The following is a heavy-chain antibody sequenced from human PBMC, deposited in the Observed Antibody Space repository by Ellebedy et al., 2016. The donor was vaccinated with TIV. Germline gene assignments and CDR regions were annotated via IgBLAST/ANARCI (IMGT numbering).Heavy chain of an antibody. CDR3: AKASSSGSAYDI. V-gene: IGHV3-23*01. CDR2: INLSGGRT. CDR1: GFTFNNHA. J-gene: IGHJ3*02. D-gene: IGHD3-10*01. Sequence: PGGSLRLSCETSGFTFNNHAMGWVRQAPGKGLDWVSDINLSGGRTYYADSVTGRFTISRDNSKNTLYLQMSSLRAEDTAVYYCAKASSSGSAYDIWGQGTMITVSS.